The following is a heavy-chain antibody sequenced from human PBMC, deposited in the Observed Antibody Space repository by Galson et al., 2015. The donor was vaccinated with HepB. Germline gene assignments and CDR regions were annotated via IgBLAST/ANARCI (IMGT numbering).Heavy chain of an antibody. CDR3: AKGGRFGESVFDY. J-gene: IGHJ4*02. CDR2: ISGSGGST. Sequence: SLRLSCAASGFPFTSYWMSWVRQAPGKGLEWVSAISGSGGSTYYADSVKGRFTISRDNPKNTLYLQMNSLRAEDTAVYYCAKGGRFGESVFDYWGQGTLVTVSS. D-gene: IGHD3-10*01. V-gene: IGHV3-23*01. CDR1: GFPFTSYW.